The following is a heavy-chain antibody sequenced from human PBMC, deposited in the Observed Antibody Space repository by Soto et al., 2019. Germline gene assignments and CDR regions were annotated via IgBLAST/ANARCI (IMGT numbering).Heavy chain of an antibody. CDR2: IYYTGST. J-gene: IGHJ4*02. D-gene: IGHD4-17*01. CDR1: GSSISPFY. CDR3: TRVGGYYGDYPNFDY. V-gene: IGHV4-59*01. Sequence: KTSETLSLTCTVSGSSISPFYWSWIRQPPGKGLEWIGYIYYTGSTKYNPSLKSRVTLSLGTSRNQLSLKLSSATAADTAVYYCTRVGGYYGDYPNFDYWGPGTLVTVSS.